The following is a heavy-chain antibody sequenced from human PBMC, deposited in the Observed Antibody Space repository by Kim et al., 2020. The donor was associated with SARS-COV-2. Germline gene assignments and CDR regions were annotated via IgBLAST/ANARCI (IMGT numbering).Heavy chain of an antibody. J-gene: IGHJ4*02. V-gene: IGHV4-39*01. Sequence: SETLSLTCTVSGDSVSSTAYFWVWIRQPPGKGLEWIGSVHSGGTTSYNPSLRSRLTISMDTSKNQFSLNLMSVTAADTAVYYCATRILASRWGWGQGTLVTVSS. CDR1: GDSVSSTAYF. CDR2: VHSGGTT. D-gene: IGHD1-26*01. CDR3: ATRILASRWG.